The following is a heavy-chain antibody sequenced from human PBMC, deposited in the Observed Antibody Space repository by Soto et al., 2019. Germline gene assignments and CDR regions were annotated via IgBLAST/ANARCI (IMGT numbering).Heavy chain of an antibody. D-gene: IGHD3-16*02. CDR1: GFTFSSYS. J-gene: IGHJ4*02. Sequence: GGSLRLSCAASGFTFSSYSMNWVRQAPGKGLEWVSSISSSSSYIYYADSVKGRFTISRDNAKNSLYLQMNSLRAEDTAVYYCARDRDDYVWGSYRYPPGYWGQGTLVTVSS. CDR2: ISSSSSYI. V-gene: IGHV3-21*01. CDR3: ARDRDDYVWGSYRYPPGY.